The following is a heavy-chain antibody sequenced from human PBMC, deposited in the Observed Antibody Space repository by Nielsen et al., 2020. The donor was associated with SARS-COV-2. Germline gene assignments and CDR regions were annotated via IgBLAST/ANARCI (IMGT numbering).Heavy chain of an antibody. Sequence: SVKVSCKASGFTFTSFAMQWVRQARGQRLEWIGWIVVGSGNTNYAQKFQERVTITRVMSTSTAYMELSSLRSEDTAVYYCARDTKDVYCSGGSCYSEGFDYWGQGTLVTVSS. CDR2: IVVGSGNT. CDR1: GFTFTSFA. V-gene: IGHV1-58*02. CDR3: ARDTKDVYCSGGSCYSEGFDY. J-gene: IGHJ4*02. D-gene: IGHD2-15*01.